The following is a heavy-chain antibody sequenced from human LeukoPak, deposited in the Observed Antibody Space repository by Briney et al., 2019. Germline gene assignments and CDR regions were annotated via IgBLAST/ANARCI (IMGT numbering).Heavy chain of an antibody. CDR2: IYYSGST. J-gene: IGHJ4*02. Sequence: PSETLSLTCAVSGYSISSGYYWGWIRQPPGKGLEWIGSIYYSGSTYYNPSLKSRVTISVDTSKNQFSLKLSSVTAADTAVYYCARLDGSGAFDYWGQGTLVTVSS. V-gene: IGHV4-38-2*01. D-gene: IGHD3-10*01. CDR3: ARLDGSGAFDY. CDR1: GYSISSGYY.